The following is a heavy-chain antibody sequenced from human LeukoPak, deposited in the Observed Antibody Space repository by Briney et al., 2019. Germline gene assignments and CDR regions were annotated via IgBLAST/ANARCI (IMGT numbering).Heavy chain of an antibody. V-gene: IGHV1-46*01. J-gene: IGHJ6*02. D-gene: IGHD3-3*01. CDR3: ARESDYDFWSGYYPTRKYYGMDV. Sequence: ASVKVSCKASGYTFTSYYMHWVRQAPGQGLEWMGIINPSGGSTSYAQKFQGRVTMTRDTSTSTVYMELSSLRSEDTAVYYCARESDYDFWSGYYPTRKYYGMDVWGQGTTVTVSS. CDR2: INPSGGST. CDR1: GYTFTSYY.